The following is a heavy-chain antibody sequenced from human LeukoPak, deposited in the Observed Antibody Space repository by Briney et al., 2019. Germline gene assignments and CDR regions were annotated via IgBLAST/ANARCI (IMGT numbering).Heavy chain of an antibody. D-gene: IGHD5-18*01. V-gene: IGHV4-38-2*02. CDR2: IYHSGST. CDR3: ARRTAMARRYFDY. Sequence: SETLSLTCTVSGYSISSGYYWGWIRQPPGKGLEWIGSIYHSGSTNYNPSLKSRVTISVDTSKNQFSLKLSSVTAADTAVYYCARRTAMARRYFDYWGQGTLVTVSS. CDR1: GYSISSGYY. J-gene: IGHJ4*02.